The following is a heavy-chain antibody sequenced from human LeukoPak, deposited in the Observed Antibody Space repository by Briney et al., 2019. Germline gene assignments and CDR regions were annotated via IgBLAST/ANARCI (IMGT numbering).Heavy chain of an antibody. CDR2: ISIGGDTT. D-gene: IGHD2-8*01. Sequence: GGSLRLSCAASGFTFSSHGMCWVRQAPGRGLEWVSSISIGGDTTYSDSVKGRFTISRDNSKNTLYLQMNSLRAEDTAVYYCAKGHCTNGICWLDWGQGTLVTVSS. V-gene: IGHV3-23*01. J-gene: IGHJ4*02. CDR1: GFTFSSHG. CDR3: AKGHCTNGICWLD.